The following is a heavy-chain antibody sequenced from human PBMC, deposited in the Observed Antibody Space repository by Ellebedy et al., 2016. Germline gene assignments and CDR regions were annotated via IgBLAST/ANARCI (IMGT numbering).Heavy chain of an antibody. J-gene: IGHJ1*01. CDR3: ARGYPFEYFQH. V-gene: IGHV4-30-4*01. CDR2: IYYSGST. Sequence: SETLSLTXTVSGGSISSGDYYWSWIRQPPGKGLEWIGYIYYSGSTYYNPSLKSRVTISVDTSKNQFSLKLSSVTAADTAVYYCARGYPFEYFQHWGQGTLVTVSS. D-gene: IGHD2-2*01. CDR1: GGSISSGDYY.